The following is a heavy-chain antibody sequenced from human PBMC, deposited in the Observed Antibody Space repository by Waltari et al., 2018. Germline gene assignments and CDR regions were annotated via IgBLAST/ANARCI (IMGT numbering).Heavy chain of an antibody. CDR1: GGTFRSYA. J-gene: IGHJ4*02. D-gene: IGHD6-6*01. Sequence: VQLVQSGAEVKKPGSSVKVSCKASGGTFRSYAISWVRQAPGQGLEWVSSISSSSSYIYYADSVKGRFTISRDNAKNSLYLQMNSLRAEDTAVYYCARVLAARRVDYWGQGTLVTVSS. V-gene: IGHV3-21*01. CDR3: ARVLAARRVDY. CDR2: ISSSSSYI.